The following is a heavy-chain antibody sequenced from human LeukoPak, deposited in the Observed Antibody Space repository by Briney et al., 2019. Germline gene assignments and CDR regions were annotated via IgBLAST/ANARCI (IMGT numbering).Heavy chain of an antibody. V-gene: IGHV3-7*01. CDR1: GFTFSSYW. CDR3: ARSLYYYDSSGYPNYH. J-gene: IGHJ4*02. Sequence: GGSLRLSCAASGFTFSSYWMSWVRQAPGKGLEWVANIKQDGGEKYYVDSVKGRFTISRDNAKNSLYLQMNSLRAEDTAGYYCARSLYYYDSSGYPNYHWGQGTLVTVSS. CDR2: IKQDGGEK. D-gene: IGHD3-22*01.